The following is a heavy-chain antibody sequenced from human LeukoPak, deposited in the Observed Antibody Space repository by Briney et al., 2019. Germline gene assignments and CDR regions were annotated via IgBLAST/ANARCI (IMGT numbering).Heavy chain of an antibody. Sequence: GGSLRLSCAASGFTFSSYWMHWVRQAPGKGLEWVAFMRYDGSNKYYADSVKGRFTISRDNSKNTLYLQMNSLRGEDTAVYYCARERAEVGVPYFDYWGQGTLVTVSS. CDR2: MRYDGSNK. CDR3: ARERAEVGVPYFDY. V-gene: IGHV3-30*02. D-gene: IGHD2-8*01. J-gene: IGHJ4*02. CDR1: GFTFSSYW.